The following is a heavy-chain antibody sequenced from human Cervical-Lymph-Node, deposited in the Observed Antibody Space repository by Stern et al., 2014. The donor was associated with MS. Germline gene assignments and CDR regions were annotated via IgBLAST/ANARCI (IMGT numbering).Heavy chain of an antibody. CDR2: IGNSRSTI. CDR3: AREAFELLDL. D-gene: IGHD4-23*01. Sequence: VQLVQSGGGLVQPGGSLRLSCAASGFTFSSYSMTWVRQAPGQGLEWISYIGNSRSTIYYAGSVKGRFTISRDNAKNSLYLQMNSLRADDTAVYYCAREAFELLDLWGQGTLVTVSS. J-gene: IGHJ5*02. V-gene: IGHV3-48*04. CDR1: GFTFSSYS.